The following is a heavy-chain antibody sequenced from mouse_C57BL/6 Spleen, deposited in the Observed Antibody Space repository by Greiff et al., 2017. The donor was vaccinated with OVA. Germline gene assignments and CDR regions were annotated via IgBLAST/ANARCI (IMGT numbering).Heavy chain of an antibody. CDR1: GYTFTSYW. CDR2: IYPGSGST. Sequence: QVQLKQPGAELVKPGASVKMSCKASGYTFTSYWITWVKQRPGQGLEWIGDIYPGSGSTNYNEKFKSKATLTVDTSSSTAYMQLSSLTSEDSAVYYCARESPSLGYYCAMGDWGKGTSVTVSS. V-gene: IGHV1-55*01. D-gene: IGHD4-1*01. CDR3: ARESPSLGYYCAMGD. J-gene: IGHJ4*01.